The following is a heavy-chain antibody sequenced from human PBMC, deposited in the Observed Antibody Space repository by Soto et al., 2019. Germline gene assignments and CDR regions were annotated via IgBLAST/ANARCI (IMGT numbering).Heavy chain of an antibody. J-gene: IGHJ4*02. CDR3: ARVIYGDFPVAFDH. D-gene: IGHD4-17*01. Sequence: QVSLVESGGGVVQPGRSLRLSCAASGFIFGSYGMHWVRQAPGKGLEWVALIWYDGSNTYYADSVKGRFTISRDNSENTLYLQMDSLRVEDTAIYYCARVIYGDFPVAFDHWGQGTLVTVSS. V-gene: IGHV3-33*01. CDR1: GFIFGSYG. CDR2: IWYDGSNT.